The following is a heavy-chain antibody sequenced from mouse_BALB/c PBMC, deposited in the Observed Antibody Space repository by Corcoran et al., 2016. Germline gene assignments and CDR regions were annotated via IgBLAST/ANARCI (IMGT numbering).Heavy chain of an antibody. CDR2: INPYNDGT. D-gene: IGHD2-4*01. J-gene: IGHJ2*01. V-gene: IGHV1S136*01. CDR1: GYTFTSYV. CDR3: ASHDYGYYFDY. Sequence: EVQLQQSGPERVKTGASVKMSCKASGYTFTSYVMHWVKQKPGQGLEWIGYINPYNDGTKYNEKFKGKATLTSDKSSSTTYMELSSLTSEDSAVYYCASHDYGYYFDYWGQGTTLTVSS.